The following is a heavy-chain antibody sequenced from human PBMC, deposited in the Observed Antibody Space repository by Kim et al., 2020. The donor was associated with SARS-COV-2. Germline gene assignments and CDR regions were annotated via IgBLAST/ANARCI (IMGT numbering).Heavy chain of an antibody. Sequence: YAQKVPGRVTLTADESTSTAYMELSSLRSEDTAVYYCARVLGVRDGLFDYWGQGTLVTVSS. J-gene: IGHJ4*02. D-gene: IGHD3-10*01. V-gene: IGHV1-69*01. CDR3: ARVLGVRDGLFDY.